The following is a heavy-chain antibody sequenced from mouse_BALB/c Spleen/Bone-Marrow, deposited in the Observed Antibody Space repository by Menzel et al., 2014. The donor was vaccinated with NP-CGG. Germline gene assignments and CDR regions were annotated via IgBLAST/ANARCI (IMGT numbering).Heavy chain of an antibody. V-gene: IGHV1-69*02. CDR3: TRAVNYGNYYAMDY. CDR1: GYAFTSYW. J-gene: IGHJ4*01. Sequence: LQESGAELVRPGASVKLSCKASGYAFTSYWINWVKQRPGQGLEWIGNIYPSDSYTNYNQKFKDKATLTVDKSSSTAYMQLSSPTSEDSAVYFCTRAVNYGNYYAMDYWGQGTSVTVSS. D-gene: IGHD2-1*01. CDR2: IYPSDSYT.